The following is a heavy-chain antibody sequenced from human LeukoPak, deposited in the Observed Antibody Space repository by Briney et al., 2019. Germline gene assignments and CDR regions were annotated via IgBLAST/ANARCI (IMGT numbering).Heavy chain of an antibody. J-gene: IGHJ4*02. CDR1: GFTFSSYG. CDR2: IRYDGSNK. Sequence: GGPLRLSCAASGFTFSSYGMHWVRQAPGKGLEWVAFIRYDGSNKYYADSVKGRFTISRDNSKNTLYLQMNSLRAEDTAVYYCAKDWGSSSHTTDRRYFDYWGQGTLVTVSS. V-gene: IGHV3-30*02. CDR3: AKDWGSSSHTTDRRYFDY. D-gene: IGHD6-13*01.